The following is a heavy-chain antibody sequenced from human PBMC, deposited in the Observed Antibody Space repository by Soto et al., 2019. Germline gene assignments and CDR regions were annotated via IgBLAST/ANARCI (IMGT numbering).Heavy chain of an antibody. CDR1: GYTFTSYD. J-gene: IGHJ6*02. Sequence: ASVKVSCKASGYTFTSYDINWVRQATGQGLEWMGWMNPNSGNTCYAQKFQGRVTMTRNTSISTAYMELSSLRSEDTAVYYCARVMSGSYYYYYGMDVWGQGTTVTGSS. CDR3: ARVMSGSYYYYYGMDV. V-gene: IGHV1-8*01. CDR2: MNPNSGNT. D-gene: IGHD1-26*01.